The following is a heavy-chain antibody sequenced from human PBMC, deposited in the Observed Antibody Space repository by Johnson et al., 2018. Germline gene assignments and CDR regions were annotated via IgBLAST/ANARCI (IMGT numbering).Heavy chain of an antibody. Sequence: VQLVESGGGLVQPGGSLRLSCATSGFTFNTCAMNWVRQAPGKGLEWVSGISASGDTTWYSDSVKGRFAISRDNSKNTLSRQMNSRRADDTAIYYCAKYVVVVPGSYGLDVWGQGTTVTVSS. D-gene: IGHD2-2*01. CDR3: AKYVVVVPGSYGLDV. J-gene: IGHJ6*02. CDR1: GFTFNTCA. V-gene: IGHV3-23*04. CDR2: ISASGDTT.